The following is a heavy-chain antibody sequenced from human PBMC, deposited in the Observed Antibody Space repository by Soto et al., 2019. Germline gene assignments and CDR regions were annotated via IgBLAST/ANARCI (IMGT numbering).Heavy chain of an antibody. D-gene: IGHD2-15*01. CDR3: ARRTADCSGGSCYFFDY. CDR2: IYYSGST. CDR1: GGSISSSSYY. V-gene: IGHV4-39*01. Sequence: QLQLQESGPGLVKPSETLSLTCTVSGGSISSSSYYWGWIRQPPGKGLEWIGSIYYSGSTYYNPSLKSRVTISVDTSKNQFSLKLSSVTAADTAVYYCARRTADCSGGSCYFFDYWDQGTLVTVSS. J-gene: IGHJ4*02.